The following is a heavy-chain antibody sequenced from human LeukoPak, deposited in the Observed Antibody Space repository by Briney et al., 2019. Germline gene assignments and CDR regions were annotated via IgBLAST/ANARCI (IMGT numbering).Heavy chain of an antibody. V-gene: IGHV3-23*01. J-gene: IGHJ4*02. D-gene: IGHD2-15*01. CDR2: ISGSGGST. Sequence: GGSLRLSCAASGFTFSSYAMSWVRQAPGKGLEWVPTISGSGGSTYYADSVKGRFTISRDKSKNTLYLQMNSLRAEDTAVYYCARAIAVDYWGQGTLVTVSS. CDR1: GFTFSSYA. CDR3: ARAIAVDY.